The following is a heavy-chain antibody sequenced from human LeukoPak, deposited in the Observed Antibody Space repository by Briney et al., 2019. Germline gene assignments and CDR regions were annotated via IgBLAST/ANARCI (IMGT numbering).Heavy chain of an antibody. D-gene: IGHD3-3*01. J-gene: IGHJ6*02. CDR2: IKPDGSES. CDR3: ARDTLSGVIIGPRMDV. Sequence: GGSLRLSCAASGFTFSSYWMSWVRQAPGKELEWVAIIKPDGSESYCVDSVEGRFTVSRDNTKNSLYLQMNSLRAEDTAVYYCARDTLSGVIIGPRMDVWGQGTTVTVSS. V-gene: IGHV3-7*01. CDR1: GFTFSSYW.